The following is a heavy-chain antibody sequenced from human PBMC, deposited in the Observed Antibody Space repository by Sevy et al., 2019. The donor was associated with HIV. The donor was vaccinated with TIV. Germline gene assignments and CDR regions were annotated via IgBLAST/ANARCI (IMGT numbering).Heavy chain of an antibody. Sequence: SQTLSLTCVISGDSVSSNRAAWNWIRQSPSRGPEWLGRTYYRSKWSTDYAVSVKSRITINPDTSKNQVSLQLNSVTPEDTAVYYCTRGAHSLDYWGQGTLVTVSS. CDR1: GDSVSSNRAA. J-gene: IGHJ4*02. CDR3: TRGAHSLDY. V-gene: IGHV6-1*01. D-gene: IGHD2-15*01. CDR2: TYYRSKWST.